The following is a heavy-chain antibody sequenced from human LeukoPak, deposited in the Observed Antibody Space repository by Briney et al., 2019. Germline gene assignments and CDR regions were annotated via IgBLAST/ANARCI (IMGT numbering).Heavy chain of an antibody. Sequence: GSSVKVSCKASGGTFISYAISWVRQAPGQGLEWMGGIIPIFGTANYAQKFQGRVTITADESTSTAYMELSSLRSEDTAVYYCARVQTRYCSGGSCYFPDFDYWGQGTLVTVSS. D-gene: IGHD2-15*01. J-gene: IGHJ4*02. V-gene: IGHV1-69*01. CDR3: ARVQTRYCSGGSCYFPDFDY. CDR1: GGTFISYA. CDR2: IIPIFGTA.